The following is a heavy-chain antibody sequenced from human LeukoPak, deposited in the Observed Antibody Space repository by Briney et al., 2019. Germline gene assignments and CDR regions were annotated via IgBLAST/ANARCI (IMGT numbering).Heavy chain of an antibody. J-gene: IGHJ4*02. D-gene: IGHD3-3*01. CDR2: IWYDGSKQ. CDR1: GFTFSAHG. CDR3: AREASGYYRDF. Sequence: GRSLRLSCAASGFTFSAHGMHWVRQAPGKGLEWVAVIWYDGSKQECAESVKGRFTISRDDSKNTLYLQMNSLRAEDTAVYYCAREASGYYRDFWGQGTLVTVSS. V-gene: IGHV3-33*01.